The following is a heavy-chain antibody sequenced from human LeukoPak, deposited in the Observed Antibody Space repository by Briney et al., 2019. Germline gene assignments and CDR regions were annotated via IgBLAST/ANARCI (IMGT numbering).Heavy chain of an antibody. CDR1: GGSFSGYY. Sequence: PSETLSLTCAVYGGSFSGYYWSWIRQPPGKGMEWIGEINHSGSTNYNPSLKSRVTISVDTSKNQFSLKLSSVTAADTAVYYCARAYCSGGSCSQKKHYFDYWGQGTLVTVSP. V-gene: IGHV4-34*01. CDR3: ARAYCSGGSCSQKKHYFDY. D-gene: IGHD2-15*01. J-gene: IGHJ4*02. CDR2: INHSGST.